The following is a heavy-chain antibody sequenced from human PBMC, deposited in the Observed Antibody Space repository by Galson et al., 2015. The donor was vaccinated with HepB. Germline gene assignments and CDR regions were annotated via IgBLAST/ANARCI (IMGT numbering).Heavy chain of an antibody. Sequence: SETLSLTCTVSGGSISGYYWSWIRQPPGKGLEWIGYIYYSGTTSYNPSLKSRVTISVDTSKNQFSLKLSSVTAADTAVYYWARTGRCGGDCYFSDNWGQGTLVAVSS. J-gene: IGHJ4*02. D-gene: IGHD2-21*01. CDR3: ARTGRCGGDCYFSDN. CDR2: IYYSGTT. V-gene: IGHV4-59*01. CDR1: GGSISGYY.